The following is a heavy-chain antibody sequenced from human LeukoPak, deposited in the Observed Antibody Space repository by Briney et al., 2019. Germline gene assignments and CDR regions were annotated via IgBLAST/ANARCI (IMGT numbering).Heavy chain of an antibody. CDR2: IKQDGSEK. V-gene: IGHV3-7*01. J-gene: IGHJ4*02. CDR1: GFTFSSYW. Sequence: GGSLRLSCAASGFTFSSYWMSWVRQAPGKWLEWVANIKQDGSEKYYVDSVKGRFTISRDNAKNSLYLQMNSLRAEDPAVYYCARDCLSYYRDYWGQGALVTVSS. CDR3: ARDCLSYYRDY. D-gene: IGHD3-10*01.